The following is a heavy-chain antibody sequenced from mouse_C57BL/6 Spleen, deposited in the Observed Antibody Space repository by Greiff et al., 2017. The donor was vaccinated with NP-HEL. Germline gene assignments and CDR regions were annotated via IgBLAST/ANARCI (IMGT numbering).Heavy chain of an antibody. V-gene: IGHV1-69*01. CDR2: IDPSASYT. D-gene: IGHD1-1*01. J-gene: IGHJ1*03. Sequence: QVQLQQPGAELVMPGASVKLSCKASGYTFTSYWMHWVKQRPGQGLEWIGEIDPSASYTNSNQKFKGKSTLTVAKSSSTAYMQLSSLTSEDSAVYYCARSCTTGRYFDVWGTGTTVTVAS. CDR3: ARSCTTGRYFDV. CDR1: GYTFTSYW.